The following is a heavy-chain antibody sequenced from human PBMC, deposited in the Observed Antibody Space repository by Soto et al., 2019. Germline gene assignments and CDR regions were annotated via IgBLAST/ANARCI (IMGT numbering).Heavy chain of an antibody. CDR2: INHSGST. D-gene: IGHD2-2*02. CDR3: ARGYCSSTSCYIWDNWFDP. V-gene: IGHV4-34*01. J-gene: IGHJ5*02. Sequence: SETLSLTCAVYGGSFSGYYWTWIRQPPGTGLEWIGEINHSGSTNYNPSLKSRVTISVDTSKNQFSLKLTSVTAADTAVYYCARGYCSSTSCYIWDNWFDPWGQGTLVTVSS. CDR1: GGSFSGYY.